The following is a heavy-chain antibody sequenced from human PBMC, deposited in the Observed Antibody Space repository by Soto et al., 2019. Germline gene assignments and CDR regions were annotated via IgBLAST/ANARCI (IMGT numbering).Heavy chain of an antibody. CDR3: ATPGVSGYSGYEREPLDY. CDR2: IIPIFGTA. J-gene: IGHJ4*02. D-gene: IGHD5-12*01. V-gene: IGHV1-69*13. Sequence: SVKVSCKASGGTFSSYAISWVRQAPGQGLEWMGGIIPIFGTANYAQKFQGRVTITADESTSTAYMELSSLRSEDTAVYYCATPGVSGYSGYEREPLDYWGQGTLVTVYS. CDR1: GGTFSSYA.